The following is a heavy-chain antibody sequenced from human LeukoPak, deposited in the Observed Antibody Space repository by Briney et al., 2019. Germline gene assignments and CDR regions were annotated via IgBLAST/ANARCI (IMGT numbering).Heavy chain of an antibody. CDR1: GFTFGDYA. D-gene: IGHD3-3*01. Sequence: GGSLRLSCTASGFTFGDYAMSWFRQAPGKGLERVGFIRSKAYGGATEYAASVKGRFTISRDDSKSIAYLQMNSLKTEDTAVYYCTRSYYDFWSGYYRPFDYWGQGTLVTVSS. CDR3: TRSYYDFWSGYYRPFDY. CDR2: IRSKAYGGAT. J-gene: IGHJ4*02. V-gene: IGHV3-49*03.